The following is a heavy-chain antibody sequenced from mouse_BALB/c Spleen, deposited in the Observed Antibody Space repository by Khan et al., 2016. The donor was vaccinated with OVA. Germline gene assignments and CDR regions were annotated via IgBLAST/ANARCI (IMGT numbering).Heavy chain of an antibody. D-gene: IGHD2-1*01. CDR2: IDPANGDA. J-gene: IGHJ3*01. V-gene: IGHV14-3*02. Sequence: EVQLQESGAELVRPGASVKLSCTASGFNIKDTYMHWVKQRPEQGLEWIGRIDPANGDAKYDPKFQDKATIPTDTSSNTAYLQLSSLTSEDTAVYYCATHDGKRFAYWGQGTLVTVSA. CDR1: GFNIKDTY. CDR3: ATHDGKRFAY.